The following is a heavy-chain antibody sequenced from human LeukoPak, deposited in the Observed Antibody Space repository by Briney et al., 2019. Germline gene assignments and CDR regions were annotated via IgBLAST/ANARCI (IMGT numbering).Heavy chain of an antibody. Sequence: PSETLSLTCTVSGGSISSYYWSWIRQPPGKGLEWIGYIYYSGSTNYNPSLKSRVTISVDTSKNQFSLKLSSVTAADTAVYYCARGGRYSYVFDYWGQGTLVTVSS. J-gene: IGHJ4*02. CDR3: ARGGRYSYVFDY. V-gene: IGHV4-59*01. CDR1: GGSISSYY. D-gene: IGHD5-18*01. CDR2: IYYSGST.